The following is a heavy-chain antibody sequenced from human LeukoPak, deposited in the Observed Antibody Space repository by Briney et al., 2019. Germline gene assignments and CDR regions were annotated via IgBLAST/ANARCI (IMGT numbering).Heavy chain of an antibody. Sequence: GGSLRLSCAASGFTFSSYGMHWVRQAPGKGLEWVAVISYDGSNKYYADSVKGRFTISRDNSKNTLYLQMNSLRAEDTAVYYCVKDRVSISSSGYFDYWGQGTLVTVSS. CDR2: ISYDGSNK. CDR1: GFTFSSYG. V-gene: IGHV3-30*18. J-gene: IGHJ4*02. CDR3: VKDRVSISSSGYFDY. D-gene: IGHD6-13*01.